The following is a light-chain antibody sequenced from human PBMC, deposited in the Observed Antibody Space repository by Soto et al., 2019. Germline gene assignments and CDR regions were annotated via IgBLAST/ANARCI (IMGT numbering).Light chain of an antibody. CDR1: QAISNY. CDR3: LQHNSYPPT. J-gene: IGKJ1*01. Sequence: DIQMTETPSAMSASVGGRVTITCRASQAISNYLAWFQQKPGKVPKCLIYAASSLQSGVPSRFSGSGSRTEFTLTISSLQPEDFATYYCLQHNSYPPTFGQGTKVDIK. CDR2: AAS. V-gene: IGKV1-17*03.